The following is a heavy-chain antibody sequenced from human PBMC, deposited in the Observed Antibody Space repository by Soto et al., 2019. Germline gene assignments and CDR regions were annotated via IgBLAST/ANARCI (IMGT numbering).Heavy chain of an antibody. D-gene: IGHD5-12*01. Sequence: QLVESGGGFVKPGGSLRLSCATSGFNFSNAWLSWVRQAPGKGLEWVGRVKTKTVGGTTDYAAPVNGRFTISRDDSKNTLYLQMNSLKPEDTAMYYCSTISIVSTIDHWGQGTLVTVSA. CDR3: STISIVSTIDH. CDR1: GFNFSNAW. V-gene: IGHV3-15*01. J-gene: IGHJ4*02. CDR2: VKTKTVGGTT.